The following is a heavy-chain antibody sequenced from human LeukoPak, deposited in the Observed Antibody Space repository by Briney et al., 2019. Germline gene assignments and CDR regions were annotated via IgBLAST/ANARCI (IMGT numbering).Heavy chain of an antibody. J-gene: IGHJ4*02. CDR2: INNSGRT. V-gene: IGHV4-34*01. Sequence: SETLSLTCAVYGGSFSGYYWSWIRHPPGKGLEWIGEINNSGRTNYNPSLKSRVTISVDTSKNQFSLKLSSVTAADTAVYYCAREGSSSSEFDYWGQGTLVTVSS. CDR1: GGSFSGYY. CDR3: AREGSSSSEFDY. D-gene: IGHD6-6*01.